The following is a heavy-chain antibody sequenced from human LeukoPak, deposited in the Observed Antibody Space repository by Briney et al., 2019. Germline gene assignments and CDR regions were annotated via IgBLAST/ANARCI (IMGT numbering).Heavy chain of an antibody. J-gene: IGHJ6*02. CDR1: GFTFSSYA. CDR3: AKDPIAAGQYYYYGMDV. Sequence: PGGSLRLSCAASGFTFSSYAMSWVRQAPGKGLEWVSAISGSGGSTYYADSVKGRFTISRDNSKNTLYLQMNSLRAEDTAVYYCAKDPIAAGQYYYYGMDVWGQGTPVTVSS. CDR2: ISGSGGST. V-gene: IGHV3-23*01. D-gene: IGHD6-25*01.